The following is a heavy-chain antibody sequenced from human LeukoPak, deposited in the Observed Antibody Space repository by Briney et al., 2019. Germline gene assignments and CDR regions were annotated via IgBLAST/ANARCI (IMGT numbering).Heavy chain of an antibody. CDR2: IKSKTDGGTT. V-gene: IGHV3-15*01. CDR1: GFTFSNAW. D-gene: IGHD2-2*01. CDR3: TTDWTYCSSTSCHVYY. Sequence: GGSLRLPCAASGFTFSNAWMSWVRQAPGKGLEWVGRIKSKTDGGTTDYAAPAKGRFTISRDDSKNTLYLQMNSLKTEDTAVYYCTTDWTYCSSTSCHVYYWGQGTLVTVSS. J-gene: IGHJ4*02.